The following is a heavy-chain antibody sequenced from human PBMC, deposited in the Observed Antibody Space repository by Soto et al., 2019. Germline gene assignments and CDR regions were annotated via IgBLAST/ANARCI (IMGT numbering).Heavy chain of an antibody. Sequence: QAQLVESGGGVVQPGRSLRLSCAASGLAFSSYGMHWVRQAPGTGLEWVAVISYDGSLQHYADSVKGRFTISRDNSKNMVLLQIGSLRAEDTAVYYCVSDRGYGHASVPYSWGQGTLVSVSS. V-gene: IGHV3-30*03. CDR3: VSDRGYGHASVPYS. D-gene: IGHD5-18*01. CDR2: ISYDGSLQ. J-gene: IGHJ4*02. CDR1: GLAFSSYG.